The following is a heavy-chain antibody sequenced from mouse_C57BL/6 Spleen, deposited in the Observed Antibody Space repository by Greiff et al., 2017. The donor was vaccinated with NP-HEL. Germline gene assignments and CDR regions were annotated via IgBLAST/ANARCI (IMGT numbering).Heavy chain of an antibody. V-gene: IGHV5-17*01. CDR1: GFTFSDYG. CDR2: ISSGSSTI. CDR3: ARTSDYYGSSSFAY. J-gene: IGHJ3*01. D-gene: IGHD1-1*01. Sequence: EVKLMESGGGLVKPGGSLKLSCAASGFTFSDYGMHWVRQAPEKGLEWVAYISSGSSTIYYADTVKGRFTISRDNAKNTLFLQMTSLRSEDTAMYYGARTSDYYGSSSFAYWGQGTLVTVAA.